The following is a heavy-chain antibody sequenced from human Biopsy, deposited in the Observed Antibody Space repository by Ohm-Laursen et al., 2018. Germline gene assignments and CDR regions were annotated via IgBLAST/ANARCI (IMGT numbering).Heavy chain of an antibody. J-gene: IGHJ6*02. CDR2: ISWDGSRT. CDR1: GFTFDDYT. D-gene: IGHD3-16*01. CDR3: AREGGVSYVGLDV. Sequence: SLRLSCAASGFTFDDYTMHWVRQIPGKGLEWVSLISWDGSRTYYADSVRGRFTISRDNAKNCLYLQMNSLRTQDTARYYCAREGGVSYVGLDVWGLGTTATVSS. V-gene: IGHV3-43*01.